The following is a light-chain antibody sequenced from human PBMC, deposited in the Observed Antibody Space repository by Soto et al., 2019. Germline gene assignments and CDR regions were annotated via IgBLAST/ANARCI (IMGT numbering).Light chain of an antibody. V-gene: IGLV3-1*01. J-gene: IGLJ2*01. CDR3: QAWDSSTVV. CDR2: EDS. CDR1: KLGDKY. Sequence: SYELTQPPSVSVSPGQTARITCSGDKLGDKYACWYQQKPGQSPVLVINEDSKRPSGIPARFSGSNSGSTATLTISGTQPMDEADYYCQAWDSSTVVFGGGTQLTVL.